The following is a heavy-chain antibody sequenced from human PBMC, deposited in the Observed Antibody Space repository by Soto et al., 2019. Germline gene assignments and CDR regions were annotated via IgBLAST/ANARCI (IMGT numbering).Heavy chain of an antibody. Sequence: QLQLQESGPGLVKPSETLSLTCAVSGGSVSSGGNYWGWIRQSPGKGLEWLGSVHDTGTTHYNPSLTGRVTISVDTSKNQFSLNVNSVTAADTAVYYCARGLSSPSAAGVWGQGTLVTVS. CDR2: VHDTGTT. D-gene: IGHD6-6*01. V-gene: IGHV4-39*01. CDR1: GGSVSSGGNY. CDR3: ARGLSSPSAAGV. J-gene: IGHJ4*02.